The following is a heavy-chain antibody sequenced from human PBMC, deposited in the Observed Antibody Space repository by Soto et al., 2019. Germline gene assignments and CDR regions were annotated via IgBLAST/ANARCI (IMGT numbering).Heavy chain of an antibody. CDR1: GYTLSELS. Sequence: ASVKVSCKVSGYTLSELSMHWVRQAPGKGLEWMGGFDPEDGETIYAQKFQGRVTMTEDTSTDTAYMELSNLRSEDTAVYYCATAMARGAFDIWGQGTMVTVSS. V-gene: IGHV1-24*01. CDR3: ATAMARGAFDI. J-gene: IGHJ3*02. CDR2: FDPEDGET. D-gene: IGHD3-10*01.